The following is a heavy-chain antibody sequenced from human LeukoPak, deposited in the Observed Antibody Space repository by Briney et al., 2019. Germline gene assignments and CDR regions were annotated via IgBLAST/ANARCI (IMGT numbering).Heavy chain of an antibody. CDR1: GFTFSSYS. CDR2: ISSSSTYI. Sequence: PGGSLRLSCAASGFTFSSYSMNWVRQAPGKGLEWVSSISSSSTYIYYADSVKGRFTVPRDNAKNSLYLQMNSLRAEDTAVYFCASQYTSSRIFDDWGQGTLVTVSS. V-gene: IGHV3-21*01. D-gene: IGHD6-13*01. CDR3: ASQYTSSRIFDD. J-gene: IGHJ4*02.